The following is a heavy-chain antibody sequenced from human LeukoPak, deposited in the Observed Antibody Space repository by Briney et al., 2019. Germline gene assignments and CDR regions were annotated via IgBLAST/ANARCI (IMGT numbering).Heavy chain of an antibody. CDR3: TTNYYGSGRFFDY. Sequence: GGSLRLSCAASGFTFSNAWMSWVRQAPGKGREWGGRIKSKTDGGTTDYAAPVEGRFTISRDDSKNTLYLQMNSLKTEDTAVYYCTTNYYGSGRFFDYWGQGTLVTVSS. CDR2: IKSKTDGGTT. V-gene: IGHV3-15*01. J-gene: IGHJ4*02. D-gene: IGHD3-10*01. CDR1: GFTFSNAW.